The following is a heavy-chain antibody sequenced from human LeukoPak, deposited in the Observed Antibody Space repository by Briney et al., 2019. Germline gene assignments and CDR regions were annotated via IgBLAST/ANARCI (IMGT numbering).Heavy chain of an antibody. CDR3: ARVSGGYDQTTDFDY. D-gene: IGHD5-12*01. J-gene: IGHJ4*02. CDR2: ISSSSSYI. CDR1: GFTFSSYS. V-gene: IGHV3-21*01. Sequence: GGSLRLSCAASGFTFSSYSMNWVRQAPGKGLEWVSSISSSSSYIYYADSVKGRFTISRDNAKNSLYLQMNSLRAEDTAVYYCARVSGGYDQTTDFDYWGQGTLVTVSS.